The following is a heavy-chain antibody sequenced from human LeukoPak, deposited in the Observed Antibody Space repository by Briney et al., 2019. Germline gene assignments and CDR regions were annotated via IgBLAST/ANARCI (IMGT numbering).Heavy chain of an antibody. J-gene: IGHJ6*03. CDR1: GFTVSSNY. D-gene: IGHD3-10*01. V-gene: IGHV3-53*01. CDR3: ASGSGSYRTPYYYMDV. CDR2: IYSGGST. Sequence: PGGSLRLSCVASGFTVSSNYMSWVRQAPGKGLALVSVIYSGGSTYYADSVKGRFTISRDNSKNTLYLQMNSLRAEDTAVYYCASGSGSYRTPYYYMDVWGTGTTVTVSS.